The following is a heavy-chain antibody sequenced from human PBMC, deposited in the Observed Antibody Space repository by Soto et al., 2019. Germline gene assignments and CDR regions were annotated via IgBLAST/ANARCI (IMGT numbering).Heavy chain of an antibody. V-gene: IGHV3-72*01. Sequence: EVQLVESGGGLVQPGGSLRLSCAGSGFTLSDHYIDWVRQAPGKGLYWVVRSRDKPQGYSTAYAAFVKGRFTTSRDESKNSAYLQMNSLKTEDTAVYYCVRATYFSDSSGYTRCLDYWGQGPLVTVSS. CDR2: SRDKPQGYST. CDR1: GFTLSDHY. D-gene: IGHD3-22*01. J-gene: IGHJ4*02. CDR3: VRATYFSDSSGYTRCLDY.